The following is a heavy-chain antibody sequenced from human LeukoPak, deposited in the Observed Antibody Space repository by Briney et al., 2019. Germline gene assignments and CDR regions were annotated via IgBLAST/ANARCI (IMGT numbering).Heavy chain of an antibody. CDR2: IIPIFGTA. J-gene: IGHJ4*02. CDR3: AREIGPFPRYYFDY. CDR1: GGTFSSYA. V-gene: IGHV1-69*01. Sequence: SAKVSCKASGGTFSSYAISWVRQAPGQGLEWMGGIIPIFGTANYAQKFQGRVTITADESTSTAYMELSSLRSEDTAVYYCAREIGPFPRYYFDYWGQGTLVTVSS. D-gene: IGHD2-21*01.